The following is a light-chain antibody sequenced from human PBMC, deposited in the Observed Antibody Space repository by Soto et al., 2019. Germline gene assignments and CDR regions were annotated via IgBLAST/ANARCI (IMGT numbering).Light chain of an antibody. V-gene: IGLV1-47*01. Sequence: QSVLTQPPSASGTPGQKVTISCSGSSSNIGDNYVYWHQQLPGTAPKLLIYRNNQRPSGVPDRFSGSKSGTSASLAISGRRSEDEADYYCAAWDDSLSGYVFGPGTKLTVL. CDR2: RNN. J-gene: IGLJ1*01. CDR1: SSNIGDNY. CDR3: AAWDDSLSGYV.